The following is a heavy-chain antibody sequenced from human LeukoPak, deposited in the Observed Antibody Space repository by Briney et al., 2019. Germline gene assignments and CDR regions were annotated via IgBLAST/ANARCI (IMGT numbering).Heavy chain of an antibody. Sequence: SETLSLTCTVSGGSISSYYWSWIRQPPGKGLEWIGEINHSGSTNYNPSLKSRVTISVDTSKNQFSLKLSSVTAADTAVYYCARQDGYNYWNFDYWGQGTLVTVSS. J-gene: IGHJ4*02. V-gene: IGHV4-34*01. CDR1: GGSISSYY. CDR2: INHSGST. CDR3: ARQDGYNYWNFDY. D-gene: IGHD5-24*01.